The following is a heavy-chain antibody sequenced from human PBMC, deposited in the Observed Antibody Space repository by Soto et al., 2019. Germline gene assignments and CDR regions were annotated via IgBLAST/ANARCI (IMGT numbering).Heavy chain of an antibody. J-gene: IGHJ4*02. CDR2: ISYDGSNK. V-gene: IGHV3-30-3*01. Sequence: QVQLVESGGGVVQPGRSLRLSCAASGFTFSSYAMHWVRQAPGKGPEWVAVISYDGSNKYYADSVKGRFTISRDNSKNTLYLQMNSLRAEDTAVYYCARDMSSGWYGVFAVFDYWGQGTLVTVSS. CDR1: GFTFSSYA. CDR3: ARDMSSGWYGVFAVFDY. D-gene: IGHD6-19*01.